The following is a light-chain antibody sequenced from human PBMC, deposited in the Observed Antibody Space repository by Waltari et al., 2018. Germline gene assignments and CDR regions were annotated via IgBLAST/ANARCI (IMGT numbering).Light chain of an antibody. J-gene: IGKJ1*01. Sequence: DVQMTQSPSTLSASVADRVTIPCRASQRISNSLAWYQQNPGKAPKLLIYKASSLESGVPSRFSGSGSGTEFTLTISSLQPDDFATYYCQQYNNYRTFGQGTKVEIK. CDR1: QRISNS. V-gene: IGKV1-5*03. CDR2: KAS. CDR3: QQYNNYRT.